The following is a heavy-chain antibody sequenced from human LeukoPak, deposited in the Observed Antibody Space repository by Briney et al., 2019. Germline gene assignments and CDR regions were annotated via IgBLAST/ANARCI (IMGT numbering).Heavy chain of an antibody. J-gene: IGHJ6*02. CDR2: INAGNGNT. CDR3: ARGPSITMVRGVMKYYYGMDV. Sequence: ASVKVSCKASGYTFTSYGISWVRQAPGQRLEWMGWINAGNGNTKYSQKFQGRVTITRDTSASTAYMELSSLRSEDTAVYYCARGPSITMVRGVMKYYYGMDVWGQGTTVTVSS. CDR1: GYTFTSYG. V-gene: IGHV1-3*01. D-gene: IGHD3-10*01.